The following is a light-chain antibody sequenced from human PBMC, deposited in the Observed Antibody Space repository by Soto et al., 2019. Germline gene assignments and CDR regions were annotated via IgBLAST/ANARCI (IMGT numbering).Light chain of an antibody. CDR1: QSLDKW. CDR3: QQYTRYPYT. CDR2: DAS. J-gene: IGKJ2*01. V-gene: IGKV1-5*01. Sequence: DIQMTQXPXTLSXSVGDRVSISXRASQSLDKWLAWYQQKPGEAPKLLVSDASNLESGVSSRFTGSGSGTEFTLTISSLQPDDFATYYCQQYTRYPYTFGQGTKLEIK.